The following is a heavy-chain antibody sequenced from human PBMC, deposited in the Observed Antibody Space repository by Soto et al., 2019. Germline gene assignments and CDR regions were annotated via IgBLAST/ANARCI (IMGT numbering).Heavy chain of an antibody. V-gene: IGHV3-23*01. CDR1: GFTFSSYA. J-gene: IGHJ4*02. CDR2: ISGSGGST. D-gene: IGHD3-9*01. CDR3: AKVYSYYDILTGFDY. Sequence: GGSLRLSCAASGFTFSSYAMSWVRQAPGKGLEWVSAISGSGGSTYYADSVKGRFTISRDNSKNTLYLQMNSLRAEDTAVYYCAKVYSYYDILTGFDYWGQGTLVTVSS.